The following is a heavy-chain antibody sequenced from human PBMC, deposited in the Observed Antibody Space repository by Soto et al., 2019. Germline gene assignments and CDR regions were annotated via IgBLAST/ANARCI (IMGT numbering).Heavy chain of an antibody. D-gene: IGHD6-6*01. CDR2: INAGNGNT. V-gene: IGHV1-3*01. CDR1: GYTFTSYA. Sequence: SVKVSCKASGYTFTSYAMHWVRQAPGQRLEWMGWINAGNGNTKYSQKFQGRVTITRDTSASTAYMELSSLRSEDTAVYYCARGGSIAAVFDYWGQGTLVTVSS. CDR3: ARGGSIAAVFDY. J-gene: IGHJ4*02.